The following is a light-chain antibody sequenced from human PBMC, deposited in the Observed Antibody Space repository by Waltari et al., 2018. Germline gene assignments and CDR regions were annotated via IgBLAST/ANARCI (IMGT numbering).Light chain of an antibody. V-gene: IGKV4-1*01. CDR3: HQYYNIPFT. Sequence: DIVMTQSPDSLAVSLGERATINCKSSQSVLYSSNNKNYLAWYQQKPGQPPKLLIYWASTRESGVPDRLSGSGSGTDFTLTISSLRAEDVAVYYCHQYYNIPFTFGPGTKVDIK. CDR1: QSVLYSSNNKNY. J-gene: IGKJ3*01. CDR2: WAS.